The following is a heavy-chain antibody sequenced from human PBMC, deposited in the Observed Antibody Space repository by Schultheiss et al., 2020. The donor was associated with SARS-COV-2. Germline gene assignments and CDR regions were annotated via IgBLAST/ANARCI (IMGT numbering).Heavy chain of an antibody. V-gene: IGHV4-30-4*07. J-gene: IGHJ4*02. CDR1: GGSISSGGYS. Sequence: SETLSLTCAVSGGSISSGGYSWSWIRQPPGKGLEWIGYIYYSGSTYYNPSLKSRVTISVDTSKNQFSLKLSSVTAADTAVYYCARDGEVATITRRWGQGTLVTVSS. CDR3: ARDGEVATITRR. D-gene: IGHD5-12*01. CDR2: IYYSGST.